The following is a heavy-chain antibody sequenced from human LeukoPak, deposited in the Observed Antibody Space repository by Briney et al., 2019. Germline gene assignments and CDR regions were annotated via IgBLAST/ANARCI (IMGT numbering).Heavy chain of an antibody. CDR3: AREVVVVPAATSYFDY. CDR1: GYTFTSYD. CDR2: MNPNSGNT. D-gene: IGHD2-2*01. J-gene: IGHJ4*02. Sequence: ASVKVSCKASGYTFTSYDINWVRQATGQGLEWMGWMNPNSGNTGYAQKFQGRVTMTRNTSISTAYMELSSLRSEDTAVYYCAREVVVVPAATSYFDYWGQGTLVTVSS. V-gene: IGHV1-8*01.